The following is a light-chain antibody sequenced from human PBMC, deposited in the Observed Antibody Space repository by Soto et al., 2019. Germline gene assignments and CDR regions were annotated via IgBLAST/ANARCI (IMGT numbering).Light chain of an antibody. CDR2: DVS. CDR3: CSSAVSHTYV. Sequence: QSVLTQPRSVSGSPGQSVTISCTGTSSDVGANDYVSWYQQHPGKAPKLMIFDVSKRPSGVPDRFSGSKSGNTASLTISGLQADDEADYYCCSSAVSHTYVFGTGTKLTVL. J-gene: IGLJ1*01. CDR1: SSDVGANDY. V-gene: IGLV2-11*01.